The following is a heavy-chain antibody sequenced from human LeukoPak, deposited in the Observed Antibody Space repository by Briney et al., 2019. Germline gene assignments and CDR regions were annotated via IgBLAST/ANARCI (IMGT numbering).Heavy chain of an antibody. J-gene: IGHJ4*02. Sequence: GGSLRLSCAASIFTFSSYAMNWVRQAPGKGLQWVALISNDGGNKFYADSVKGRFTISRDNSKKTLYLQMNGLRVDDTAVYYCASDPLDYWGQGTLLIVSS. CDR3: ASDPLDY. CDR2: ISNDGGNK. CDR1: IFTFSSYA. V-gene: IGHV3-30-3*01.